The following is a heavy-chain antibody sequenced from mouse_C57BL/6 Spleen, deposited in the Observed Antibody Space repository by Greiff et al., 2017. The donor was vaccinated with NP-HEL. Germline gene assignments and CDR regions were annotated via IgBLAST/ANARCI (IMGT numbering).Heavy chain of an antibody. CDR3: ARDYYGSSFAY. D-gene: IGHD1-1*01. CDR2: ISYSGRT. J-gene: IGHJ3*01. Sequence: VQLQQSGPGMVKPSQSLSLTCTVTGYSITSGYDWHWIRHFPGNKLEWMGYISYSGRTNYNPSLKSRISITHDTSKNHFFLKLNSVTTEDTATYYCARDYYGSSFAYWGQGTLVTVSA. CDR1: GYSITSGYD. V-gene: IGHV3-1*01.